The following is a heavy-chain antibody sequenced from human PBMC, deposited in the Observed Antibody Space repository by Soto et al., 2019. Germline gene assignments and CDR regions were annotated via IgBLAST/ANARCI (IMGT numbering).Heavy chain of an antibody. Sequence: SETLSLTCAVYGGSFSGYYWSWIRQPPGKGLEWIGEINHSGSTNYNPSLKSRVTISVDTSKNQSSLKLSSVTAADTAVHYCARTEQLDQTPIDAFDIWGQGTMVTVSS. CDR1: GGSFSGYY. J-gene: IGHJ3*02. D-gene: IGHD6-6*01. CDR3: ARTEQLDQTPIDAFDI. V-gene: IGHV4-34*01. CDR2: INHSGST.